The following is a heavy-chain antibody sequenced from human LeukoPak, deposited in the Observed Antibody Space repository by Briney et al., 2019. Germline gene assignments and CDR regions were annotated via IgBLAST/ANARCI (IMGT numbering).Heavy chain of an antibody. D-gene: IGHD6-13*01. Sequence: SETLSLTCTVSGGSISSYYWSWIRQPPGKGLEWIGYIYYSGSTNYNPSLKSRVTISVDTSKNQFSLKLSSVTAADTAVYYCARTTEAHSWRTRYYDYYMDDWGKGTTVTVSS. CDR1: GGSISSYY. J-gene: IGHJ6*03. CDR3: ARTTEAHSWRTRYYDYYMDD. CDR2: IYYSGST. V-gene: IGHV4-59*01.